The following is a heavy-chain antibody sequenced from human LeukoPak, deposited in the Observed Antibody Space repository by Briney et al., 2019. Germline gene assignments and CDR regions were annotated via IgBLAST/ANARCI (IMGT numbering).Heavy chain of an antibody. J-gene: IGHJ4*02. V-gene: IGHV3-30-3*01. Sequence: GGSLRLSCAASGFTFSSYAMHWVRQAPGKGLEWVAVISYDGSNKYYADSVKGRFTISRDNSKNTLYLQMNSLRAEDTAVYYCAREKVEMATIGFWDYWGQGTLVTVSS. D-gene: IGHD5-24*01. CDR2: ISYDGSNK. CDR1: GFTFSSYA. CDR3: AREKVEMATIGFWDY.